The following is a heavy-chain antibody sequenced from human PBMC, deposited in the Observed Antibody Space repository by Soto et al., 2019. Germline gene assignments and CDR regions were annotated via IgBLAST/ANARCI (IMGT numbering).Heavy chain of an antibody. D-gene: IGHD3-22*01. CDR3: AKGRGTIVVTDAYDI. V-gene: IGHV3-9*01. CDR1: GFSFDDYT. J-gene: IGHJ3*02. CDR2: LSWNSGFS. Sequence: GGSLRLSCGGSGFSFDDYTMHWVRQAPGKGPEWVASLSWNSGFSGYADSVKGRFTISRDNAQSSVHLQMNNLRTEDTALYYCAKGRGTIVVTDAYDIWGQGTMVTVSS.